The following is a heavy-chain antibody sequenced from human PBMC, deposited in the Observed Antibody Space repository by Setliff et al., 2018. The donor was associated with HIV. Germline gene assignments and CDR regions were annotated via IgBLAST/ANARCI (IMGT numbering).Heavy chain of an antibody. D-gene: IGHD3-22*01. J-gene: IGHJ4*02. Sequence: GSVKVSCKASGYTFTGYYIHWVRQAPGQGLEWMGWINPNSGGTNYAQKFQGRVTMTRDTSISTAYMELSRLRSDDAAVFFCARNRYYYDSSGSAFDYWGQGTLVTVSS. CDR2: INPNSGGT. V-gene: IGHV1-2*02. CDR1: GYTFTGYY. CDR3: ARNRYYYDSSGSAFDY.